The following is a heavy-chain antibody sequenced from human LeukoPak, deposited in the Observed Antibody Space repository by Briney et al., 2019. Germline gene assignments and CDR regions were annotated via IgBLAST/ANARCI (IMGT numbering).Heavy chain of an antibody. CDR1: GFIFSNYW. J-gene: IGHJ4*02. CDR3: ARDWSTITMIVDHFDY. D-gene: IGHD3-22*01. Sequence: GGSLRLSCAASGFIFSNYWMTWVRQAPGEGLEWVANIKQDGSEKYYVDSVEGRFTISRDNAKNSLYLQMNSLRAEDTAVYYCARDWSTITMIVDHFDYWGQGTLVTVSS. CDR2: IKQDGSEK. V-gene: IGHV3-7*01.